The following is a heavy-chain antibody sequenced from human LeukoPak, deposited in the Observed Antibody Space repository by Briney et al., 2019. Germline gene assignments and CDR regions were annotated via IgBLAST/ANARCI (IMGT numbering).Heavy chain of an antibody. J-gene: IGHJ6*02. Sequence: GGSLRLSCAASGFTVSSNYMSWVRQAPGKGLEWVSSISSSSSTIFYADSLKGRFTISRDNAKNSLYLQMNSLRAEDTAVYYCARPGPATTNSYGMDVWGQGTTVTVSS. CDR3: ARPGPATTNSYGMDV. D-gene: IGHD1-26*01. CDR2: ISSSSSTI. CDR1: GFTVSSNY. V-gene: IGHV3-21*01.